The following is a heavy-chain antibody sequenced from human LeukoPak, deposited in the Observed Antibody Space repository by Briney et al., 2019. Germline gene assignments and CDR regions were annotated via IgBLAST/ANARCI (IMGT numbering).Heavy chain of an antibody. CDR2: ISSSSSTI. V-gene: IGHV3-48*04. D-gene: IGHD6-19*01. CDR1: GFTFSSYS. CDR3: ARDTIAVAGTFLY. J-gene: IGHJ4*02. Sequence: GGSLRLSCAASGFTFSSYSMNWVRQAPGEGREWVSYISSSSSTIYYADSGKGRFTISRDNAKNSLYLQMNSLRAEDTAAYYCARDTIAVAGTFLYWGQGTLVTVSS.